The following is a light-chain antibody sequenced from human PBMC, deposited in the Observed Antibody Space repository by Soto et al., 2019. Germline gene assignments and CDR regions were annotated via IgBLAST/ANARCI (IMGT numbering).Light chain of an antibody. Sequence: DIQMNQSPSSLSASVGDRVTITCRASQTISNYLNWCQQKPGEAPQHLIYAASSLRSGVPSRFSGSGSGTDFTLTISRLEPEDFVVYYCQQYGTSSWTFGQGTKVDIK. V-gene: IGKV1-39*01. J-gene: IGKJ1*01. CDR2: AAS. CDR3: QQYGTSSWT. CDR1: QTISNY.